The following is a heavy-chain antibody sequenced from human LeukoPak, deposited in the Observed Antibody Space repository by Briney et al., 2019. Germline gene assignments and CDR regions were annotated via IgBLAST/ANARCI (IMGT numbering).Heavy chain of an antibody. D-gene: IGHD5-24*01. V-gene: IGHV1-69*04. Sequence: GSSVKVSCKASGGTFSSYAISWVRQAPGQGLEWMGRIIPILGIANYAQKFQGRVTITADKSTSTAYMELSSLRSEDTAVYYCASGAADGYNFGFDYWGQGTLAAVSS. CDR3: ASGAADGYNFGFDY. CDR2: IIPILGIA. J-gene: IGHJ4*02. CDR1: GGTFSSYA.